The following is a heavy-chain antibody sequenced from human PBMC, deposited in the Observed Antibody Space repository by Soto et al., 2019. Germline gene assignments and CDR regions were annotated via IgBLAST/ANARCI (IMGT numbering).Heavy chain of an antibody. CDR2: IYWDDDK. CDR1: GFSLTTTRVG. CDR3: VHRDCTSGSCPFDF. D-gene: IGHD2-15*01. Sequence: QITLKESGPTLVKPTQTLTLTCTFSGFSLTTTRVGVGWIRQPPGKALEWLALIYWDDDKRYSPSLKSRLTTXKXTXXNQVVLTMTNMDPVDTATYYCVHRDCTSGSCPFDFWGQGTLVTVSS. J-gene: IGHJ4*02. V-gene: IGHV2-5*02.